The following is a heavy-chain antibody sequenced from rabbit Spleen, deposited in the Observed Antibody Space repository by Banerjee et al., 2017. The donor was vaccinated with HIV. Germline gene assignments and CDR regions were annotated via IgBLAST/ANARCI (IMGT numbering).Heavy chain of an antibody. Sequence: QEQLVESGGGLVKPEGSLKLSCTASGFSFSSGYYMSWVRQAPGKGLEWIGCIGAGTGTTYYASWAKGRFTISKTSSTTVTLQMTSLTAADTATYFCASAYSDIYFSLWGPGTLVTVS. CDR2: IGAGTGTT. CDR1: GFSFSSGYY. D-gene: IGHD6-1*01. J-gene: IGHJ4*01. V-gene: IGHV1S45*01. CDR3: ASAYSDIYFSL.